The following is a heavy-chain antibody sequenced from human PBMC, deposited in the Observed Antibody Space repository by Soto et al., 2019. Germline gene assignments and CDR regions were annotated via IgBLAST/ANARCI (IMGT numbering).Heavy chain of an antibody. V-gene: IGHV4-59*12. CDR1: GGSISSYY. CDR3: ARVYPDCSGGSCDPYFDY. D-gene: IGHD2-15*01. CDR2: IYYSGST. J-gene: IGHJ4*02. Sequence: SETLSLTCTVSGGSISSYYWSWIRQPPGKGLEWIGYIYYSGSTNYNPSLKSRVTISVDTSKNQFSLKLSSVTAADTAVYYCARVYPDCSGGSCDPYFDYWGQGTLVTVSS.